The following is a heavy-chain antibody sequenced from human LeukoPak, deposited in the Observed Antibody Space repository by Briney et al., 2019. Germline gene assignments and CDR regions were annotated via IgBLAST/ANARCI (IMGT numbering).Heavy chain of an antibody. D-gene: IGHD3-22*01. Sequence: GGFLRLSCAASGFTFSNYGMHWVRQAPGKGLEWVAVISYDGSNKYYADSVKGRFTISRDNAKNSLYLQMNSLRAEDTAVYYCARGGDSSGYYYEGDGFDYWGQGTLVTVSS. CDR2: ISYDGSNK. V-gene: IGHV3-33*05. CDR3: ARGGDSSGYYYEGDGFDY. CDR1: GFTFSNYG. J-gene: IGHJ4*02.